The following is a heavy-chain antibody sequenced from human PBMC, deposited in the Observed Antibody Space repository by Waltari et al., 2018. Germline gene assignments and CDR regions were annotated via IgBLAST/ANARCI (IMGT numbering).Heavy chain of an antibody. Sequence: QVQLVESGGGVVQPGGSLRLSCAASGFTFSSYGMHWVRQAPGKGLEWMGGIIPIFGTANYAQKFQGRVTITTDESTSTAYMELSSLRSEDTAVYYCAREDTIHQNWFDPWGQGTLVTVSS. CDR3: AREDTIHQNWFDP. CDR2: IIPIFGTA. D-gene: IGHD2-2*01. J-gene: IGHJ5*02. CDR1: GFTFSSYG. V-gene: IGHV1-69*01.